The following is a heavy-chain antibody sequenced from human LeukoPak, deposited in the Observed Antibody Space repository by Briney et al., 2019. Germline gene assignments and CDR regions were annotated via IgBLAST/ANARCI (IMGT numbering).Heavy chain of an antibody. CDR2: IIPIFGTA. D-gene: IGHD3-22*01. CDR3: ARDRNYYDTAYYFDY. V-gene: IGHV1-69*05. CDR1: GGTFSSYA. J-gene: IGHJ4*02. Sequence: SVKVSCKASGGTFSSYAISWVRQAPGQGLEWMGGIIPIFGTANYAQKFQGRVTMTRDTSTSTVYMELSSLRSEDTAVYYCARDRNYYDTAYYFDYWGQGTLVTVSS.